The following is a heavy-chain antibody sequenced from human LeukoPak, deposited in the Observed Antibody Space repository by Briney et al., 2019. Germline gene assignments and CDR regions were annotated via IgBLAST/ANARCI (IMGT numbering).Heavy chain of an antibody. Sequence: SETLSLTCTVSGGSISSYYWSWIRQPAGKGLEWIGRIYTSGRTNYDPSLKSRVTMSVDTSKNQFSLKLSSVTAADTAVYYCARAPYYYDSNNDAFDIWGQGTMVTVSS. V-gene: IGHV4-4*07. CDR3: ARAPYYYDSNNDAFDI. CDR1: GGSISSYY. J-gene: IGHJ3*02. D-gene: IGHD3-22*01. CDR2: IYTSGRT.